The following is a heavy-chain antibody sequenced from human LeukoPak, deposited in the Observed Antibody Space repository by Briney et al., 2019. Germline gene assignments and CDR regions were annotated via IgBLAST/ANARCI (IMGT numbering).Heavy chain of an antibody. CDR1: GFDFHDYM. CDR2: ISWNGDTI. V-gene: IGHV3-9*01. J-gene: IGHJ5*02. Sequence: GGSLRLSCAASGFDFHDYMMHWVRQPPGKGLEWVSEISWNGDTIGYADSVRGRFIISRDNARRSLYLQMNSLRPEDTAFYYCSSTFGSGSYLHSWGQGTLVTVSS. D-gene: IGHD3-10*01. CDR3: SSTFGSGSYLHS.